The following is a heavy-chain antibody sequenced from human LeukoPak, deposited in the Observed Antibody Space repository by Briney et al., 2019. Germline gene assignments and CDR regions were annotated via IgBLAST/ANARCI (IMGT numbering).Heavy chain of an antibody. CDR1: GGSISSYY. CDR2: IYYSGST. D-gene: IGHD3-3*01. Sequence: SETLSLTCTVSGGSISSYYWSWIRQPPGKGLEWIGYIYYSGSTNYNPSLKSRVTISVDTSKNQFSLKLSSVTAADTAVYCCARGYDFWSGYPSFDYWGQGTLVTVSS. CDR3: ARGYDFWSGYPSFDY. J-gene: IGHJ4*02. V-gene: IGHV4-59*08.